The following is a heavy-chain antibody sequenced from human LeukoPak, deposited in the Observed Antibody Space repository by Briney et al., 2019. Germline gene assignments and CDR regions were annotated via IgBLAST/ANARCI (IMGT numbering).Heavy chain of an antibody. CDR3: ILDGSGSYSADY. CDR1: GGSISSSSYY. V-gene: IGHV4-39*01. CDR2: IYYSGST. Sequence: SETLSLTCTVSGGSISSSSYYWGWIRQPPGKGLEWIGSIYYSGSTYYNPSLKSRVTISVDTSKNQFSLKLSSVTAADTAVYYCILDGSGSYSADYWGQGTLVTVSS. D-gene: IGHD3-10*01. J-gene: IGHJ4*02.